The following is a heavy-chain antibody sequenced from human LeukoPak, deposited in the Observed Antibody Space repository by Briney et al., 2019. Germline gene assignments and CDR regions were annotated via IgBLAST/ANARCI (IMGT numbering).Heavy chain of an antibody. D-gene: IGHD2-2*01. J-gene: IGHJ4*02. CDR1: GFTVSSNY. CDR2: IYSGGST. Sequence: PGGSLRLSCAASGFTVSSNYMSWVRQAPGKGLEWVSVIYSGGSTYYADSVKGRFTVSRDNDENSLYLQMDSLRAEDTAVYYCARAPGGSASWDYWGQGTLVTVSS. CDR3: ARAPGGSASWDY. V-gene: IGHV3-53*01.